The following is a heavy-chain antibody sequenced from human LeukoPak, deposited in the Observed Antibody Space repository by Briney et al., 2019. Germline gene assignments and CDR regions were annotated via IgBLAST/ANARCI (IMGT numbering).Heavy chain of an antibody. J-gene: IGHJ6*02. CDR3: AKGGSTNFYYGDV. D-gene: IGHD2/OR15-2a*01. CDR1: GGSISSYY. CDR2: IYDSGST. Sequence: SETLSLTCTVSGGSISSYYWSWTRQPPGKGLEWIGDIYDSGSTRYNTSLESRVTISVDTSKNQFSLKLSSVTAADTAVYYCAKGGSTNFYYGDVWGQGTTVTVSS. V-gene: IGHV4-59*01.